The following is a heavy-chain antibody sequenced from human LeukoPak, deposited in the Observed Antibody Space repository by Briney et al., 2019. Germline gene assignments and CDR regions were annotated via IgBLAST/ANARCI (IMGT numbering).Heavy chain of an antibody. V-gene: IGHV3-74*01. J-gene: IGHJ4*02. Sequence: PGGFLRLSCAASGFTFSSYWMHWVRQAPGKGLVWVSRINSDGSSTSYADSVKGRFTIPRDNAKNTLYLQMNSLRAEDTAVYYCASFRGSGYYSKSGYWGQGTLVTVSS. CDR3: ASFRGSGYYSKSGY. D-gene: IGHD3-22*01. CDR1: GFTFSSYW. CDR2: INSDGSST.